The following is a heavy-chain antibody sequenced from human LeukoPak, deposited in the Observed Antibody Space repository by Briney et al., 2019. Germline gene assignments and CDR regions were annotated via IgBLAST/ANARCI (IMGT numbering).Heavy chain of an antibody. CDR2: IYSGGST. D-gene: IGHD3-22*01. CDR3: ARAYSSGYTYYFDY. V-gene: IGHV3-66*01. Sequence: GGSLRLSCAASGFTVSSNYMSWVRQAPGKGLEWVSVIYSGGSTYYADSVKGRLTISRDNSKNTLYLQMNSLRAEDTAVYYCARAYSSGYTYYFDYWGQGTLVTVSS. J-gene: IGHJ4*02. CDR1: GFTVSSNY.